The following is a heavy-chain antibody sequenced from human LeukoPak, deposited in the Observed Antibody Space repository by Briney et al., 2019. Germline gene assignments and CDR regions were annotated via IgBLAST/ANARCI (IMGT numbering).Heavy chain of an antibody. CDR3: ARGYGDWFDP. CDR2: INSDGSRT. J-gene: IGHJ5*02. D-gene: IGHD3-10*01. V-gene: IGHV3-74*01. Sequence: PGGSLRLSCAASGFTFNSYWMHWVRQTPGKGLLWVSRINSDGSRTAYADSVKGRFSISRDNAKNTLYLQMNSLRVEDTAVYYCARGYGDWFDPWGQGTLVTVSS. CDR1: GFTFNSYW.